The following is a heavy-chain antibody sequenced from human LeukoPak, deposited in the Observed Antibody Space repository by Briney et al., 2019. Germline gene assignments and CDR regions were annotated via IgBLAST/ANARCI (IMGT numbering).Heavy chain of an antibody. D-gene: IGHD6-13*01. CDR1: GFTFSSYE. CDR2: ISSSGSNI. CDR3: ARGPYSSSWSAWFDP. V-gene: IGHV3-48*03. J-gene: IGHJ5*02. Sequence: GGSVRLSCAASGFTFSSYEMNWVRQAPGKGLEWVSYISSSGSNIYYADSVKGRFTISRDNAKNSLYLQMNSLRVEDTAIYYCARGPYSSSWSAWFDPWGQGTLVTVSS.